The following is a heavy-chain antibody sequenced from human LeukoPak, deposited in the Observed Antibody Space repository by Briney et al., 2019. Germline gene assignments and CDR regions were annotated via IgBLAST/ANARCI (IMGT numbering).Heavy chain of an antibody. CDR2: IYTSGKT. Sequence: SETLSLTCTVSGGSISSYYWSWIRQPAGKGLEWIGRIYTSGKTNYNPSLKSRVTMSLDTSKNQSSLKLSSVTAADTAVYYCAKDHYLYYYDNSGLDIWGQGTMVTASS. J-gene: IGHJ3*02. D-gene: IGHD3-22*01. V-gene: IGHV4-4*07. CDR1: GGSISSYY. CDR3: AKDHYLYYYDNSGLDI.